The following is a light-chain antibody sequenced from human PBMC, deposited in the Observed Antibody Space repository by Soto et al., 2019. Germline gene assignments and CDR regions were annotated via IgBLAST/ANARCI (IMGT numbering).Light chain of an antibody. CDR2: LGS. CDR3: MQARQSPRT. J-gene: IGKJ2*01. Sequence: EIVMTQSPLSLPVTPGEPASISCRYSQSLLHIKGFNYLDWYLQKPGQSPQLLIYLGSNRSSGVPVRFSGSGSGTDFTLKISRVEAEDVGVYYCMQARQSPRTFGQGTKLEIK. V-gene: IGKV2-28*01. CDR1: QSLLHIKGFNY.